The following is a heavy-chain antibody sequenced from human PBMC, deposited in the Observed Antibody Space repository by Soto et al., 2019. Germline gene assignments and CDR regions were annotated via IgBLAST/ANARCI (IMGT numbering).Heavy chain of an antibody. CDR1: GGSVSDYA. D-gene: IGHD5-12*01. J-gene: IGHJ6*02. V-gene: IGHV1-69*06. CDR2: IVPLFERT. CDR3: ARPGIDKGGYFSTLNYGMDL. Sequence: QVHLVQSGTQVKKPGSSVRVSCRASGGSVSDYAINWVRQAPGQGLEWGGGIVPLFERTEYAKSLQGRVTITTDKFNTIFYMELSSLTYEDTAVYYCARPGIDKGGYFSTLNYGMDLWGPGTTVTVSS.